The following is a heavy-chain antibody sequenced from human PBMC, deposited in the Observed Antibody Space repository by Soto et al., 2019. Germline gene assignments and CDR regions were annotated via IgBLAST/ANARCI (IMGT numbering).Heavy chain of an antibody. CDR3: VRLIGNSWLDS. CDR2: IYYSGST. CDR1: GGYIISSGGY. Sequence: CVSCTVAGGYIISSGGYWGWIRQPPGKGLEWIGSIYYSGSTYYNPSLKSRVTISVDTSNNQLSLQLNSVTPDDTAVYYCVRLIGNSWLDSWGQGTLVTVSS. J-gene: IGHJ5*01. V-gene: IGHV4-39*01.